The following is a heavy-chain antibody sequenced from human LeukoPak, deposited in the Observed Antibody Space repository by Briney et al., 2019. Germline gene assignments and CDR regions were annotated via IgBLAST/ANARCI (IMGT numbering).Heavy chain of an antibody. CDR1: GYTFTSYG. CDR2: ISAYNGNI. V-gene: IGHV1-18*01. D-gene: IGHD3-16*02. J-gene: IGHJ3*02. Sequence: GASVKVSCKASGYTFTSYGISWVRQAPGQGLEWMGGISAYNGNINYAQKLQGRVTMTTDTSTSTAYMELRSLRSDDTAVYYCARANMITFGGVIVLDAFDIWGQGTMVTVSS. CDR3: ARANMITFGGVIVLDAFDI.